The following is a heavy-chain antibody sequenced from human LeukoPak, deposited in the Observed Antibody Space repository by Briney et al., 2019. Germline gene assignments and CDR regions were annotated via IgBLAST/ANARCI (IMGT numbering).Heavy chain of an antibody. V-gene: IGHV3-74*01. Sequence: GGSLPVSRAASGFTFSSYWMHWVRQAPGKGLVWVSRINSDGSSTSYADSVKGRFTISRDNAKNTLYLQMNSLRAEDTAVYYCARDPGYCSGGSCYSLDAFDIWGQRRIFTVSS. J-gene: IGHJ3*02. CDR1: GFTFSSYW. D-gene: IGHD2-15*01. CDR3: ARDPGYCSGGSCYSLDAFDI. CDR2: INSDGSST.